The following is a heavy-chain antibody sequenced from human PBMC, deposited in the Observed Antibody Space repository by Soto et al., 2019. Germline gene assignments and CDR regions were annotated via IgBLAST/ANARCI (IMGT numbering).Heavy chain of an antibody. CDR3: ARASNDYGDYGAIYYYYYYMDV. Sequence: GGSLRLSCAASGFTFSSYWMSWVRQAPGKGLEWVANIKQDGSEKYYVDSVKGRFTISRDNAKNSLYLQMNSLRAEDTAVYYCARASNDYGDYGAIYYYYYYMDVWGKGTTVTVSS. CDR2: IKQDGSEK. D-gene: IGHD4-17*01. V-gene: IGHV3-7*01. J-gene: IGHJ6*03. CDR1: GFTFSSYW.